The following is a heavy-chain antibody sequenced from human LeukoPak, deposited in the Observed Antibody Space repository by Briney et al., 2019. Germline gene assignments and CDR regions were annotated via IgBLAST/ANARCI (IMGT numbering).Heavy chain of an antibody. V-gene: IGHV3-64*01. CDR3: AGGYSSYWPKS. CDR2: IRSNGVGT. CDR1: GFTFSNYA. D-gene: IGHD6-19*01. Sequence: GGSLRLSCAASGFTFSNYAMHWVRQAPGKGLEYVSAIRSNGVGTYYANSVKGRFTISRDNSKNTLYLQMASLRAEDTALYYCAGGYSSYWPKSWGQGTLVTVSS. J-gene: IGHJ4*02.